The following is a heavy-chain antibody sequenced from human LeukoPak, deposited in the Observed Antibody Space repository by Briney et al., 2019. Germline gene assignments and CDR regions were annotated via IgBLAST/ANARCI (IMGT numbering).Heavy chain of an antibody. CDR3: ARVALDFDWLLPFDY. Sequence: SVKVSCKASGGTFSSYAISWVRQAPGQGLEWMGGIIPIFGTANYAQKFQGRVTITADTSASTAYMELSSLRSEDTAVYYCARVALDFDWLLPFDYWGQGTLVTVSS. CDR2: IIPIFGTA. D-gene: IGHD3-9*01. J-gene: IGHJ4*02. V-gene: IGHV1-69*06. CDR1: GGTFSSYA.